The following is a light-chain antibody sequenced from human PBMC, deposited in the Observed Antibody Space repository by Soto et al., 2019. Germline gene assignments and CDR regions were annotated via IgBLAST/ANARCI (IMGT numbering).Light chain of an antibody. V-gene: IGKV1-5*03. J-gene: IGKJ2*01. CDR2: KAS. CDR1: QSISSW. Sequence: DIQMTQSPSTLSASVGDRVTITCRASQSISSWLAWYQQKPGKAPKLLIYKASSLESGVPSRFSGSGSGTEFTLTISSLQPDDFATYYCQQYNSYLYTFGQGXKVDIK. CDR3: QQYNSYLYT.